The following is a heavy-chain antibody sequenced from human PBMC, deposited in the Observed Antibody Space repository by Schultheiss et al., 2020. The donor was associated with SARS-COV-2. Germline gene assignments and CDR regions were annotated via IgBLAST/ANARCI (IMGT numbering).Heavy chain of an antibody. CDR3: ASPPGGSGSYGLYYFDY. Sequence: GGSLRLSCAASGFTFSSYGMHWVRQAPGKGLEWVSAIGTAGDTYYPGSVKGRFTISRDNSKNTLYLQMNSLRAEDTAVYYCASPPGGSGSYGLYYFDYWGQGTLVTVSS. CDR1: GFTFSSYG. J-gene: IGHJ4*02. D-gene: IGHD3-10*01. CDR2: IGTAGDT. V-gene: IGHV3-NL1*01.